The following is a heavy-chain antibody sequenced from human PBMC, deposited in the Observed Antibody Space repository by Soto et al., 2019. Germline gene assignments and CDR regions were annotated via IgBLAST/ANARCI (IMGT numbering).Heavy chain of an antibody. D-gene: IGHD1-26*01. CDR3: ARTPPAPPGRKDYLSGLDV. CDR2: ITPGSRFI. CDR1: GFTFSTYT. Sequence: GGSLRLSCAASGFTFSTYTMNWVRQAPGKGLEWVSSITPGSRFIYYADSVRGRFTISRDDARSSLYLYMDSLRAEDTAVYYCARTPPAPPGRKDYLSGLDVWGQGTTVTVSS. J-gene: IGHJ6*02. V-gene: IGHV3-21*01.